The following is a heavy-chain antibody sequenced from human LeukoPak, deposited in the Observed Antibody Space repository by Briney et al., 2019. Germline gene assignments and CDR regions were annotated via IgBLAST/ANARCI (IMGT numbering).Heavy chain of an antibody. J-gene: IGHJ4*02. CDR2: IYTSGST. V-gene: IGHV4-61*02. CDR3: ARRGLRRRYYDSSGYYRTPFDY. D-gene: IGHD3-22*01. CDR1: GGSISSGSYY. Sequence: SQTLSLTCTVSGGSISSGSYYWSWIRQPAGKGLEWIGRIYTSGSTNYNPSLKSRDTISLDTSKNQFSLKLSSVTAADTAVYYCARRGLRRRYYDSSGYYRTPFDYWGQGTLVTVSS.